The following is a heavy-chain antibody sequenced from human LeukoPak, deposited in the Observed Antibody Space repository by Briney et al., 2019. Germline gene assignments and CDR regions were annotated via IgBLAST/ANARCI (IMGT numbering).Heavy chain of an antibody. Sequence: GGSLRLSCAASGFTFSSYAMSWVRQAPGKGLEWVSAISGSGGSTYYAGSVKGRFTISRDNSKNTLYLQMNSLRAEDTAVYYCAFGTYYDILTGLTFDYWGQGTLVTVSS. CDR2: ISGSGGST. CDR1: GFTFSSYA. CDR3: AFGTYYDILTGLTFDY. D-gene: IGHD3-9*01. V-gene: IGHV3-23*01. J-gene: IGHJ4*02.